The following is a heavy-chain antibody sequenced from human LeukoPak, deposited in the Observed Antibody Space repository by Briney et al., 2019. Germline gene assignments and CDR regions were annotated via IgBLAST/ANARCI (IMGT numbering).Heavy chain of an antibody. J-gene: IGHJ4*02. V-gene: IGHV4-39*07. CDR3: ARGGGDFDY. CDR2: IYYSGST. CDR1: GGSISSSSYY. D-gene: IGHD3-10*01. Sequence: SETLSLTCTVSGGSISSSSYYWGWIRQPPGKGLEWIGSIYYSGSTYYNPSLKSRVTISVDTSKNQFSLKLSSVTAADTAVYYCARGGGDFDYWGQGTLVTVSS.